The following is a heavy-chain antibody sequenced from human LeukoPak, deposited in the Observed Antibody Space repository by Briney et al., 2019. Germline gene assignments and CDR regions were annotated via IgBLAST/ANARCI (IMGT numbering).Heavy chain of an antibody. CDR2: INSDESIT. CDR1: GFTFSSYA. D-gene: IGHD4-11*01. J-gene: IGHJ4*02. V-gene: IGHV3-74*01. Sequence: GGSLRLSCAASGFTFSSYAMRWVRQAPGKGLVWVSRINSDESITTYADSVKGRFTISRDNAKNTLYLQMNGLRAEDTAVYYCARGLVPGFLDYWGQGTPVTVSS. CDR3: ARGLVPGFLDY.